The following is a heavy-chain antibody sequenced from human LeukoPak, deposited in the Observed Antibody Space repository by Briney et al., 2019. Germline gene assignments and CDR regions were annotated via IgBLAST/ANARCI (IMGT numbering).Heavy chain of an antibody. CDR3: TGGAGWLTDY. Sequence: PGGSLRLSCTASGFSISSCWMNWVRQAPGKGLEWVANIKKDGSETKYVDSLKGRFTISRDNAKNSVYLQMNSLRAEDTAVYYCTGGAGWLTDYWGQGTLVTVSS. D-gene: IGHD6-19*01. CDR2: IKKDGSET. V-gene: IGHV3-7*05. CDR1: GFSISSCW. J-gene: IGHJ4*02.